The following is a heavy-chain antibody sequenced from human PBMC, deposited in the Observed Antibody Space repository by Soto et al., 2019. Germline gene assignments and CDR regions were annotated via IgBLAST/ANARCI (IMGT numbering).Heavy chain of an antibody. D-gene: IGHD3-22*01. Sequence: EVQLVESGGGLVKPGGSLRLSCSASRFTFSSYTMNWVRQAPGKGLEWVSSISSSTTYIYYADSVKGRVTISRDNAKNSLYLQVNSLRAEDTAVYYCARDFDSSGYYGPVGAFDIWGQGTMVTVSS. J-gene: IGHJ3*02. V-gene: IGHV3-21*03. CDR3: ARDFDSSGYYGPVGAFDI. CDR2: ISSSTTYI. CDR1: RFTFSSYT.